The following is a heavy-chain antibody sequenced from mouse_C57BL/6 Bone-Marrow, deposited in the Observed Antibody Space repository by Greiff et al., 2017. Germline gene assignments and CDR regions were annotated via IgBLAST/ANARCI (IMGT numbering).Heavy chain of an antibody. J-gene: IGHJ2*01. CDR1: GFTFSSYG. Sequence: DVKLVESGGDLVKPGGSLKLSCAASGFTFSSYGMSWVRQTPDKRLEWVATISSGGSYTYYPDSVKGRFTISRDNAKNTLYLQMSSLKSEDTAMYYSAQQRTGYYFDYWGQGTTLTVSS. V-gene: IGHV5-6*02. CDR3: AQQRTGYYFDY. CDR2: ISSGGSYT. D-gene: IGHD4-1*01.